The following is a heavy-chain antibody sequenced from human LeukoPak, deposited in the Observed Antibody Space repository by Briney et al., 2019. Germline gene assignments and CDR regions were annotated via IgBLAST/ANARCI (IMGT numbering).Heavy chain of an antibody. Sequence: GGSLRLSCAASGFTFSSYWMHWVRQAPGKGLEWVAVIWYDGSNKYYADSVKGRFTISRDNSKNTLYLQMNSLRAEDTAVYYCARVSSVDTASIDYWGQGTLVTVSS. CDR3: ARVSSVDTASIDY. CDR1: GFTFSSYW. V-gene: IGHV3-33*08. J-gene: IGHJ4*02. D-gene: IGHD5-18*01. CDR2: IWYDGSNK.